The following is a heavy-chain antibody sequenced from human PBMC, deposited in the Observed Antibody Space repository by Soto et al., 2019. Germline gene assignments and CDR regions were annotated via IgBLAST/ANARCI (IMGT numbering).Heavy chain of an antibody. CDR3: AKDHRGAYADDFDY. CDR1: GFTFSNYA. Sequence: EVQLLESGGGLVQPGGSLRLSCAASGFTFSNYAMAWVRQVPGKGLQWVSGISGSGVTTAYADSVKGRFTISRDNSKNTLYLQMNSLRAEDTAVYYCAKDHRGAYADDFDYWGQGTLVTVSS. J-gene: IGHJ4*02. D-gene: IGHD4-17*01. V-gene: IGHV3-23*01. CDR2: ISGSGVTT.